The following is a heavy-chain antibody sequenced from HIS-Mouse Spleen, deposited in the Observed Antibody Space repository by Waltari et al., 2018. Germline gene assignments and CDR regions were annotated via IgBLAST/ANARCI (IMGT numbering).Heavy chain of an antibody. Sequence: QVQLQQWGAGLLKPSETLSLTCAVYGGSFRGYYWSWILQPPGKGLELIGEINHSGSTNYNPSLKSRVTISVDTSKNQFSLKLSSVTAADTAVYYCARGPDSSAGYYGMDVWGQGTTVTVSS. CDR2: INHSGST. V-gene: IGHV4-34*01. CDR3: ARGPDSSAGYYGMDV. CDR1: GGSFRGYY. D-gene: IGHD3-22*01. J-gene: IGHJ6*02.